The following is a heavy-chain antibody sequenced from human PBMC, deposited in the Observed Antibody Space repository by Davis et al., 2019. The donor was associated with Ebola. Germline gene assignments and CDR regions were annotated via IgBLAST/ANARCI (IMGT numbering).Heavy chain of an antibody. CDR2: IYLTGKT. CDR3: AKAYDSSGYAWFGP. CDR1: GYSIGSGYY. V-gene: IGHV4-38-2*02. D-gene: IGHD3-22*01. J-gene: IGHJ5*02. Sequence: CSVSGYSIGSGYYWGWIRPPPGKGLEWIGSIYLTGKTYYNPSLKSRITISVDTSKNQFSLKLSSVTAADTAVYFCAKAYDSSGYAWFGPWGQGTLVTVSS.